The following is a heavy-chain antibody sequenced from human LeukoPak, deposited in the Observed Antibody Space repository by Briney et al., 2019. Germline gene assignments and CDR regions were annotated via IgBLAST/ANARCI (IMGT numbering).Heavy chain of an antibody. D-gene: IGHD6-13*01. Sequence: GRSLRLSCAASGFTFSSYGMHWVRQAPGKGLEWVAVIWYDGSNKYYADSVKGRFTISRDNSKNTLYLQMNSLRAEDTAVYYCARDQDSSSWYRSGAFDIWGQGTMVTVSS. J-gene: IGHJ3*02. V-gene: IGHV3-33*01. CDR1: GFTFSSYG. CDR2: IWYDGSNK. CDR3: ARDQDSSSWYRSGAFDI.